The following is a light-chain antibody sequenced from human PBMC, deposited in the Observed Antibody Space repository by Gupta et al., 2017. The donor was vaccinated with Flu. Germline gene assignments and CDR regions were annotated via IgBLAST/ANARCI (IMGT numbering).Light chain of an antibody. J-gene: IGLJ3*02. V-gene: IGLV3-25*03. CDR3: QSADDSGSFWV. Sequence: GQTATTTGSGEALPNKFGYWYQQKPGQAPVLMIYKDNERPSGIPDRFSGSSTGTTVTMTSSRVQAEDEADYYCQSADDSGSFWVFGGGTKLNVL. CDR2: KDN. CDR1: ALPNKF.